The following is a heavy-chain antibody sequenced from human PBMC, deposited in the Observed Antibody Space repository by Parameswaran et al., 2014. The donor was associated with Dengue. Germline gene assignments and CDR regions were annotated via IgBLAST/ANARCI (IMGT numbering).Heavy chain of an antibody. CDR3: ARELKTSYYGMDV. J-gene: IGHJ6*02. CDR2: IYSGGST. D-gene: IGHD2-2*01. Sequence: WIRQPPGKGLEWVSVIYSGGSTYYADSVKGRFTISRDNSKNTLYLQMNSLRAEDTAVYYCARELKTSYYGMDVWGQGTTVTVSS. V-gene: IGHV3-53*01.